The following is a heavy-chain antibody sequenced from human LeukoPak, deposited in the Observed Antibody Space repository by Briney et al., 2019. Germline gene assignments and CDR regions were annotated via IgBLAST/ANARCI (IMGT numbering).Heavy chain of an antibody. J-gene: IGHJ4*02. CDR3: ARVARNAIAANIDY. Sequence: KTGGSLRLSCAASGFTFSSYSMNWVRQAPGKGLEWVSSISSSSSYIYYADSVKGRFTISRDNAKNSLYLQMNSLRAEDTAVYYCARVARNAIAANIDYWGQGTLVTVSS. D-gene: IGHD6-6*01. V-gene: IGHV3-21*01. CDR2: ISSSSSYI. CDR1: GFTFSSYS.